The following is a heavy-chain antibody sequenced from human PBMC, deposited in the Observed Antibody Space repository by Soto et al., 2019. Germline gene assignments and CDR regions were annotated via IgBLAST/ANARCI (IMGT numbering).Heavy chain of an antibody. Sequence: QVQLQESGPGLVKPSETMSLTCTISGDSINNYFWYWIRQTPGKGLEWIGYISYSGSTSYNPSLQSRFTISSNTSKNHFSLKLSSVTAADTAVYYCARARQRDTGRGLDVWGQGTTVTVSS. CDR1: GDSINNYF. CDR2: ISYSGST. V-gene: IGHV4-59*01. D-gene: IGHD5-18*01. J-gene: IGHJ6*02. CDR3: ARARQRDTGRGLDV.